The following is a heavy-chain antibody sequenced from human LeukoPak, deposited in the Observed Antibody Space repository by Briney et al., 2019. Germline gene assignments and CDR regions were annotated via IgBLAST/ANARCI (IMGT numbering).Heavy chain of an antibody. CDR3: VRDSSAATY. J-gene: IGHJ1*01. V-gene: IGHV3-74*03. CDR1: GFTFSYHW. D-gene: IGHD6-13*01. CDR2: ISADSIST. Sequence: GGSLRPSCATSGFTFSYHWMQWVRQAPGKGLVWVSRISADSISTTYADSVKGRFTISRDNAKNTLYLQMSSLRAEDTAVYYCVRDSSAATYWGLGTLVTVSS.